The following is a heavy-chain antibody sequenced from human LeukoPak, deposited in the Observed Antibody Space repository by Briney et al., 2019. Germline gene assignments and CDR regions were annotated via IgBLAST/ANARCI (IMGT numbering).Heavy chain of an antibody. CDR1: GFTVRSNY. V-gene: IGHV3-66*04. D-gene: IGHD2/OR15-2a*01. CDR2: IHSDGST. CDR3: ARQLFISTSFYYIFDF. Sequence: PGGSLRLSCAASGFTVRSNYISWVRQAPGKGLEWVSVIHSDGSTYYADSVKDRFIISRDNSRNTLYLQMNSLRAEDTAAYYCARQLFISTSFYYIFDFWGQGTLVTVSS. J-gene: IGHJ4*02.